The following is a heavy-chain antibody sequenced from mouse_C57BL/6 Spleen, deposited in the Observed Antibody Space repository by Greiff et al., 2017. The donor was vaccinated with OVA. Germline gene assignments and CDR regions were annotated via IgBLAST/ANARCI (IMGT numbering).Heavy chain of an antibody. Sequence: EVQLQESGPGLVKPSQSLSLTCSVTGYSITSGYYWNWIRQFPGNTLEWMGFISYDGSNNYNPSLKNRISITRDPSKNQFFLKLNSVTTEDTATYYWARRGTDYYFDYWGQGTTLTVSS. D-gene: IGHD3-3*01. CDR2: ISYDGSN. J-gene: IGHJ2*01. CDR3: ARRGTDYYFDY. V-gene: IGHV3-6*01. CDR1: GYSITSGYY.